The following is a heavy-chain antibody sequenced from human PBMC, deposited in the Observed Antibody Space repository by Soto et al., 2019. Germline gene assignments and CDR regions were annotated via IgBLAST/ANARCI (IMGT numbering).Heavy chain of an antibody. J-gene: IGHJ6*02. V-gene: IGHV1-24*01. Sequence: ASVKVSCKVSGYTLTELSMHWVRQAPGKGLEWMGGFDPEDGETIYAQKFQGRVTMTEDTSTDTAYMELSSLRSEDTAVYYCARLGYCSGGSCPRVGYYYGMDVWGQGTTVTVSS. CDR2: FDPEDGET. CDR3: ARLGYCSGGSCPRVGYYYGMDV. CDR1: GYTLTELS. D-gene: IGHD2-15*01.